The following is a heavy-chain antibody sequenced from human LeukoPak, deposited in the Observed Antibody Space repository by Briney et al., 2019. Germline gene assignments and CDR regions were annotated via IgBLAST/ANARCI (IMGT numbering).Heavy chain of an antibody. CDR2: INHSGST. Sequence: SETLSLTCTVSGGSISSYYWSWIRQPPGKGLEWIGEINHSGSTNYNPSLKSRVTISVDTSKNQFSLKLSSVTAADTAVYYCARKYYYYGMDVWGQGTTVTVSS. J-gene: IGHJ6*02. CDR1: GGSISSYY. V-gene: IGHV4-34*01. CDR3: ARKYYYYGMDV.